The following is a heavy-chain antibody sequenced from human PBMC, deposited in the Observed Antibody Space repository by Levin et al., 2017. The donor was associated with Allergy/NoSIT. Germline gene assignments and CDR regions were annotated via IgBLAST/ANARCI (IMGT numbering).Heavy chain of an antibody. D-gene: IGHD1-1*01. CDR3: AKDRVVGTREFDY. CDR1: GFTFRTFA. J-gene: IGHJ4*02. Sequence: GGSLRLSCAASGFTFRTFAMSWVRQAPGKGLEWVSAIGGSGGSTYYADSVKGRFTISRDNSKNTLYLQMNSLRAEDTAVYYCAKDRVVGTREFDYWGQGTLVTVSS. V-gene: IGHV3-23*01. CDR2: IGGSGGST.